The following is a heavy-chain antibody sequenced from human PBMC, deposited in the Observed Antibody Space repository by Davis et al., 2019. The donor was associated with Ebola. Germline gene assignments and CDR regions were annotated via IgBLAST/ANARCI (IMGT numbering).Heavy chain of an antibody. Sequence: GGSLRLSCVASGITFSNYDMSWVRQAPGKGLEWVANIKKDGSEKYYVDSVTGRFTISRDNAKNSLYLQMNSLRAEDTAVYYCAKQRWLQSYYFDNWGQRTLVTVSS. CDR3: AKQRWLQSYYFDN. V-gene: IGHV3-7*01. CDR2: IKKDGSEK. J-gene: IGHJ4*02. CDR1: GITFSNYD. D-gene: IGHD5-24*01.